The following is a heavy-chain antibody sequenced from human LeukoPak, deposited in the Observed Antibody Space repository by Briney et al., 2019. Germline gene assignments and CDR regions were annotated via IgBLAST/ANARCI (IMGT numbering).Heavy chain of an antibody. D-gene: IGHD6-19*01. Sequence: GGSLRLSCAASGFTFSSYGMHWVRQAPGKGLEWVAVISYGGSNKYYADSVKGRFTISRDNSKNTLYLQMNSLRAEDTAVYYCAKDRSVAGNYYYYGMDVWGKGTTVTVSS. V-gene: IGHV3-30*18. CDR3: AKDRSVAGNYYYYGMDV. CDR1: GFTFSSYG. J-gene: IGHJ6*04. CDR2: ISYGGSNK.